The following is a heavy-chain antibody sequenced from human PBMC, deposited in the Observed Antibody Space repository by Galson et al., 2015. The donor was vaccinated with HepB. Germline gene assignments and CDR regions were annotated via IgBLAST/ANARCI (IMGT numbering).Heavy chain of an antibody. Sequence: SLRLSCAASGFTFSSYAMSWVRQAPGKGLEWVSAISGSGGSTYYADSVKGRFTISRDNSKNTLYLQMNSLRAEDTAVYYCAKIKGLLWFGESLPFDYWGQGTLVTVSS. D-gene: IGHD3-10*01. CDR3: AKIKGLLWFGESLPFDY. V-gene: IGHV3-23*01. CDR1: GFTFSSYA. CDR2: ISGSGGST. J-gene: IGHJ4*02.